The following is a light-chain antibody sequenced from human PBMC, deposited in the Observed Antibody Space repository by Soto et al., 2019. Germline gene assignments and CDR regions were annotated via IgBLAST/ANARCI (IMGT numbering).Light chain of an antibody. CDR1: QSISSY. CDR3: QQSYSTPWT. V-gene: IGKV1-39*01. CDR2: AAS. Sequence: DIQMTQSPSSMSASVEERVTITCRASQSISSYLNWYQQKPGKAPKLLIYAASSLQSGVPSRFSGSGSGTDFTLTISSLQPEDFATYYCQQSYSTPWTCGQGTKVEMK. J-gene: IGKJ1*01.